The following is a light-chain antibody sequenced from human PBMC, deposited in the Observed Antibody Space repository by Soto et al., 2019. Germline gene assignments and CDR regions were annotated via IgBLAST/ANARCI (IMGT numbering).Light chain of an antibody. Sequence: EIVLTHSPASLSLSPWEIATLSCRASQNVSYFFAWYRQKPGQAPRLLIYDTYHRATGFPPRFSCSGSGTEFTLTISSLEPEDAAVYYCHQRSSWPLTFGGGTKVDIK. J-gene: IGKJ4*01. CDR3: HQRSSWPLT. CDR2: DTY. V-gene: IGKV3-11*01. CDR1: QNVSYF.